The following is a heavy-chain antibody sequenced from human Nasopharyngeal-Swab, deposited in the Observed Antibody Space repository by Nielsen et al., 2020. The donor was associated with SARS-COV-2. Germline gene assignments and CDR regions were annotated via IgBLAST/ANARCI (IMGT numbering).Heavy chain of an antibody. V-gene: IGHV3-7*03. Sequence: GESLKISCAASGFTFSSYWMSWVRQAPGKGLEWVANIKQDGSEKYYVDSVKDRFTISRDNAKNSLYLQMNSLRAEDTAVYYCVKAGLGFRIAAAETGIAVAGTVGGYGMDVWGQGTTVTVSS. D-gene: IGHD6-19*01. CDR1: GFTFSSYW. J-gene: IGHJ6*02. CDR2: IKQDGSEK. CDR3: VKAGLGFRIAAAETGIAVAGTVGGYGMDV.